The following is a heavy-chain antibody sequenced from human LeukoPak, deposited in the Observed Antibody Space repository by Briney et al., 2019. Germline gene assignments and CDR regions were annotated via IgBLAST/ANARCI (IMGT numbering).Heavy chain of an antibody. CDR3: AVSVGATSEWFDP. CDR1: GFTFSDYY. V-gene: IGHV3-11*04. Sequence: NPGGSLRLSCAASGFTFSDYYMSWIRQAPGKGLEWVSYISSSGSTIYYADSVKGRFTISRDNAKNSLYLQMNSLGAEDAAVYYCAVSVGATSEWFDPWGQGTLVTVSS. D-gene: IGHD1-26*01. CDR2: ISSSGSTI. J-gene: IGHJ5*02.